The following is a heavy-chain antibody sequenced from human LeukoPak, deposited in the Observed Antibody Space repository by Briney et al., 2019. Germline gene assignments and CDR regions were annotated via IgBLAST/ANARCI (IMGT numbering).Heavy chain of an antibody. Sequence: PGGSLRLSCAASGFTVSNNYMSWVRQAPGKWLEWVSVIYSGGSTYYADSVKGRFTISRDNSKNTLYLQMNSLRAEDTAVYYCASPPLAYCGGDCYLAYWGQGTLVTVSS. CDR2: IYSGGST. D-gene: IGHD2-21*02. V-gene: IGHV3-53*01. J-gene: IGHJ4*02. CDR3: ASPPLAYCGGDCYLAY. CDR1: GFTVSNNY.